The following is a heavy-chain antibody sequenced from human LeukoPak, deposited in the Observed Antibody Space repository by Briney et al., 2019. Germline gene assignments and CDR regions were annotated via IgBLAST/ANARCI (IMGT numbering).Heavy chain of an antibody. J-gene: IGHJ4*02. CDR3: ATYTGAHHKTFDD. V-gene: IGHV3-7*01. CDR1: GLNFNNYW. CDR2: IKQDGSEK. D-gene: IGHD7-27*01. Sequence: GGSLRLSCAASGLNFNNYWMSWVRQAPGKGLEWVANIKQDGSEKYYVDSVKGRFTISRDNARSSLYLQMNSLRAEDTALYFCATYTGAHHKTFDDWGQGTLVTVSS.